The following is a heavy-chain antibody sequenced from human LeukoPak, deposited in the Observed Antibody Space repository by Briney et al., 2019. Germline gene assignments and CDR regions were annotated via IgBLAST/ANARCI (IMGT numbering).Heavy chain of an antibody. V-gene: IGHV3-15*01. CDR2: IKSKSDGGTT. CDR1: GFTCSNAY. CDR3: TTDRGITARPIFDS. D-gene: IGHD6-6*01. Sequence: GGSLRLSCAASGFTCSNAYMSWVRQAPGKGLEWVGRIKSKSDGGTTDYAAPVKGRFSISRDDSKNTLYLQMNSLKIDDTAMYYCTTDRGITARPIFDSWGQGTLLSVST. J-gene: IGHJ4*02.